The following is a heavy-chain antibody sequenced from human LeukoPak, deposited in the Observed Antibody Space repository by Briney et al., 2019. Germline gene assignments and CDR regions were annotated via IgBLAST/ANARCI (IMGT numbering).Heavy chain of an antibody. Sequence: GGSLRLSCAASGFTFSSYAMSWVRQAPGKGLEWVSAISGSGGSTYYADSVKGRFTISREHSKNTLYLQTNSRGAEDTAIYYCAKDGSAAAGSEVDYWGQGTLVTVSS. CDR2: ISGSGGST. V-gene: IGHV3-23*01. CDR1: GFTFSSYA. CDR3: AKDGSAAAGSEVDY. J-gene: IGHJ4*02. D-gene: IGHD6-13*01.